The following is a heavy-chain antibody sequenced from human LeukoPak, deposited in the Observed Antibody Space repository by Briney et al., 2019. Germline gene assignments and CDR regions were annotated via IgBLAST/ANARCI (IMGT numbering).Heavy chain of an antibody. CDR1: GGSISSGGFY. V-gene: IGHV4-61*02. CDR3: ARVRGGLDY. CDR2: LYTGGST. D-gene: IGHD3-10*01. J-gene: IGHJ4*02. Sequence: SETLSLTCSVSGGSISSGGFYWSWIRQPAGKGLEWIGRLYTGGSTIYNPSLKSRVSISVDTSKNQFSLRLSSVTAADTAVYYCARVRGGLDYWGQGTLVTVSS.